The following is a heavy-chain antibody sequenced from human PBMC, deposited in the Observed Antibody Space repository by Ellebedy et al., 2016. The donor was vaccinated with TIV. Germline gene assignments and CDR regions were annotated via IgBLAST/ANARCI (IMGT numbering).Heavy chain of an antibody. Sequence: SETLSLXXAVYGGSFSGYYWSWIRQPPGKGLEWIGEINHSGSTNYNPSLKSRVTISVDTSKNQFSLKLSSVTAADTAVYYCARTLRYFDWLPAYWFDPWGQGTLVTVSS. CDR3: ARTLRYFDWLPAYWFDP. D-gene: IGHD3-9*01. V-gene: IGHV4-34*01. CDR2: INHSGST. CDR1: GGSFSGYY. J-gene: IGHJ5*02.